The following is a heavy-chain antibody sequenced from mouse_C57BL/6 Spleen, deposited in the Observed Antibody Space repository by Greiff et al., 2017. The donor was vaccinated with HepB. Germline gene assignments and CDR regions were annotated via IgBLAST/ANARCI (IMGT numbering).Heavy chain of an antibody. V-gene: IGHV1-54*01. J-gene: IGHJ1*03. CDR3: ARGYSGFGYFDV. Sequence: QVQLKESGAELVRPGTSVEVSCKASGYAFTNYLIEWVKQRPGQGLEWIGVINPGSGGTNYNEKFKGKATLTGDKSSSTAYMQLSSLTSEDSAVYFCARGYSGFGYFDVWGTGTTVTVSS. CDR1: GYAFTNYL. CDR2: INPGSGGT. D-gene: IGHD2-12*01.